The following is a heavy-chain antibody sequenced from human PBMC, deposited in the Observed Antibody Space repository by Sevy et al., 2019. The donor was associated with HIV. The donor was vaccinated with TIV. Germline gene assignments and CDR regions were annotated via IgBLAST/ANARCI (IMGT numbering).Heavy chain of an antibody. V-gene: IGHV3-7*01. J-gene: IGHJ4*02. D-gene: IGHD1-26*01. CDR3: XXXXXXXXLGGHYFEY. CDR1: GFTFNNYW. Sequence: GGSLRLSCAASGFTFNNYWMSWVRQAPGRGLEWVANIKQDGSEKYNVDSVKGRFTISRDNAKNSMYLQMNSLRAEDXXXXXXXXXXXXXXLGGHYFEYWGPGTLVTVSS. CDR2: IKQDGSEK.